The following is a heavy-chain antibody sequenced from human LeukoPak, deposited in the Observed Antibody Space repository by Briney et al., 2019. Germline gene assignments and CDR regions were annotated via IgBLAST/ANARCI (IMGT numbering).Heavy chain of an antibody. CDR1: GGSISSYY. Sequence: SETLSLTCTVSGGSISSYYWSWLRQPPGKGLEWIGYIYYSGSTNYNPSLKSRVTISVDTSKNQFSLKLSSVTAADTAVYYCARHGRRWPCFDYWGQGTLGTVSS. J-gene: IGHJ4*02. V-gene: IGHV4-59*08. CDR3: ARHGRRWPCFDY. CDR2: IYYSGST. D-gene: IGHD4-23*01.